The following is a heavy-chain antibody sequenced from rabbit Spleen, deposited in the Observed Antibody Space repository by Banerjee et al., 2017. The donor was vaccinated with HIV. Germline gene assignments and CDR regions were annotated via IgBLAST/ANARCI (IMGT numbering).Heavy chain of an antibody. V-gene: IGHV1S47*01. J-gene: IGHJ4*01. CDR1: GFDFSNYG. CDR3: VRDQAGDADSGPYYLNL. Sequence: QEQLKESGGGLVQPGGSLKLSCKASGFDFSNYGVSWVRQAPGKGLEWIGYIEPIFGNTYYANWVNGRFTISSHNAQNTLYLQLSGLTAADTATYFCVRDQAGDADSGPYYLNLWGPGTLVTVS. CDR2: IEPIFGNT. D-gene: IGHD6-1*01.